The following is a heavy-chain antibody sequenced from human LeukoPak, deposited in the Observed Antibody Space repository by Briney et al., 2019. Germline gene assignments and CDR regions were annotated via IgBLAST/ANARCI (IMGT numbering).Heavy chain of an antibody. V-gene: IGHV3-23*01. Sequence: GGSLRLSCAASGLTFSSCAMSWVRQAPGKGPEWVSGIGASGDSTYYADSVKGRFTISRDNSKNTLYLQVNRLRAEDTAVYYCAVYCSSTSCLHDMDVWGQGTTVTVSS. CDR3: AVYCSSTSCLHDMDV. CDR1: GLTFSSCA. D-gene: IGHD2-2*01. CDR2: IGASGDST. J-gene: IGHJ6*02.